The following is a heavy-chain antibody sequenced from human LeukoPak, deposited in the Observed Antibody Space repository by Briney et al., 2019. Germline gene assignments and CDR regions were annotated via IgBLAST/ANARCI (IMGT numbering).Heavy chain of an antibody. J-gene: IGHJ6*02. CDR1: GFTFSSYG. D-gene: IGHD2-2*01. CDR2: IWYDGSNK. CDR3: ARDRDIVVVPAAYFYYYGMDV. Sequence: PGGSLRLSCAASGFTFSSYGMHWVRQAPGKGLEGVAVIWYDGSNKYYADSVKGRFTISTDKSKNPLYLQMNSLRAEDTAVYYCARDRDIVVVPAAYFYYYGMDVWGQGTTVTVSS. V-gene: IGHV3-33*01.